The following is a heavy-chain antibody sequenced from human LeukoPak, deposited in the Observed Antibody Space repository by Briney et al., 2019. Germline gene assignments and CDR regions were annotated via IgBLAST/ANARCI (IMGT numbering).Heavy chain of an antibody. CDR2: IRYDGSNK. V-gene: IGHV3-30*02. Sequence: PGGSLRLSCAASGFTFSSYGMHWVRQAPGKGLEWVAFIRYDGSNKYYADSVKGRFTISRDNAKNSLYLQMNSLRAEDTAVYYCASGGDYYYDSSGYYYWGQGTLVTVSS. CDR3: ASGGDYYYDSSGYYY. CDR1: GFTFSSYG. J-gene: IGHJ4*02. D-gene: IGHD3-22*01.